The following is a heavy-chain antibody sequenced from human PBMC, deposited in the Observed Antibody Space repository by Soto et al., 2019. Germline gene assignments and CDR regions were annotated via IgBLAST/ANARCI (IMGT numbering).Heavy chain of an antibody. Sequence: EVQLVESGGGLVKPGGSLRLSCAASGFTFSSYSMNWVRQAPGKGLEWVSSISSSSSYIYYEDSVKGRFTISRDNAKNSLYLQMNSLRAADTAVYYCARDGRGGSGFDCWGQGTLVTV. D-gene: IGHD3-10*01. CDR3: ARDGRGGSGFDC. CDR2: ISSSSSYI. V-gene: IGHV3-21*01. CDR1: GFTFSSYS. J-gene: IGHJ4*02.